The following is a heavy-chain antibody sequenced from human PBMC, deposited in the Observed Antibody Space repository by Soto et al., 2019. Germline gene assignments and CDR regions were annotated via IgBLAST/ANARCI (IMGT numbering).Heavy chain of an antibody. Sequence: PSETLSLTCTVSGDSISSESYYWGWIRQPPGKGLEWIGNLYHNGNTYYNPSLKSRVTISADTSKNQFSLEVTSVTAADTAVYNCARLTLRMATIRVNFDYWGQGTQVTVSS. D-gene: IGHD3-16*01. V-gene: IGHV4-39*01. CDR1: GDSISSESYY. J-gene: IGHJ4*02. CDR3: ARLTLRMATIRVNFDY. CDR2: LYHNGNT.